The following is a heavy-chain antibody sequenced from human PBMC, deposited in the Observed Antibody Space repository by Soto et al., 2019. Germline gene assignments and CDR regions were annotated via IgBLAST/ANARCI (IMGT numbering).Heavy chain of an antibody. V-gene: IGHV3-23*01. Sequence: EVQILDSGGGLAQPGGSLRLSCAASGFIFSSYTMSWVRQVPGKGLEWVSAISGSGGRTYYADSVKGRFTISRDNSNNTVYLLLNSLRADDTAIYYCAKDFVGGDYFDNTGYIAFDIWGQGTMVTVSS. CDR1: GFIFSSYT. CDR2: ISGSGGRT. CDR3: AKDFVGGDYFDNTGYIAFDI. D-gene: IGHD3-22*01. J-gene: IGHJ3*02.